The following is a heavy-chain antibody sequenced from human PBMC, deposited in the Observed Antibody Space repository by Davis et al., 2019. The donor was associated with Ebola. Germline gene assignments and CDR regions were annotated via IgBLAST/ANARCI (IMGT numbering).Heavy chain of an antibody. CDR2: ISKSRDEI. CDR1: GFTFSSYS. D-gene: IGHD3-3*01. V-gene: IGHV3-21*05. Sequence: GESLKISCAASGFTFSSYSMNWVRQAPGTGLEWISYISKSRDEIFYADSVKGRFTISRDNARNSLYLQMNSLRAEDTAVYYCAKSGLSFGVVKYHYGMDVWGKGTTVTVSS. CDR3: AKSGLSFGVVKYHYGMDV. J-gene: IGHJ6*04.